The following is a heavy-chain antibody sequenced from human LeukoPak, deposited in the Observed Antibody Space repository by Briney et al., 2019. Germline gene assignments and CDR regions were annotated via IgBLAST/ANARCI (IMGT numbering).Heavy chain of an antibody. CDR3: AKDSYYYIDV. Sequence: GGSLRLSCAASGFTFRSYGMHWVRQAPGKGLEWVTFIGYDGSNKYYTDSVKGRFTISRDNSKNTLYLQMNSLRTEDTAVYYCAKDSYYYIDVWSKGTTVTATS. V-gene: IGHV3-30*02. CDR1: GFTFRSYG. J-gene: IGHJ6*03. CDR2: IGYDGSNK.